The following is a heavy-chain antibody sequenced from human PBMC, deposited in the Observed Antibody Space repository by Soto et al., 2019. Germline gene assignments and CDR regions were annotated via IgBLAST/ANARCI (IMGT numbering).Heavy chain of an antibody. Sequence: SETLSLTCTVSGGSISSSSYYWGWIRQHPGKGQERIGSIYYSGSTYYNPSLKSRVTISVDTSKNQFSLKLSSVTAADTAVYYCARHTPAISISDHWGQGTLVTVSS. D-gene: IGHD2-15*01. CDR2: IYYSGST. CDR1: GGSISSSSYY. CDR3: ARHTPAISISDH. V-gene: IGHV4-39*01. J-gene: IGHJ4*02.